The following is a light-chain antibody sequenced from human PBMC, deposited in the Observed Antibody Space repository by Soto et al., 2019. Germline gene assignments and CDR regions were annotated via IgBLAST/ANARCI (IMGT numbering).Light chain of an antibody. V-gene: IGKV3-11*01. CDR1: QSISSY. J-gene: IGKJ3*01. Sequence: EIVLTQSPATLSLSPGERATLSCRARQSISSYLAWYQQKPDQAPRLLIYDASNRAPGIPARFSGSGSGTDYTLTISSLEPEDFAVYYCHQRSTWPFTFGPGTKVDIK. CDR2: DAS. CDR3: HQRSTWPFT.